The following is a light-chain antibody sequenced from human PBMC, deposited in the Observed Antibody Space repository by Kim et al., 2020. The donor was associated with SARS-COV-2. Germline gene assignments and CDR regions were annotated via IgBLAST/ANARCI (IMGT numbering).Light chain of an antibody. Sequence: SLSPGETATLSCRASQSVSRQLAWYQQKPGQAPRLLIYDASHRATGIPARFSGSGSGTDFTLTISSLEPEDFAVYYCQQRTNWPRTFGQGTKL. V-gene: IGKV3-11*01. CDR1: QSVSRQ. CDR2: DAS. CDR3: QQRTNWPRT. J-gene: IGKJ1*01.